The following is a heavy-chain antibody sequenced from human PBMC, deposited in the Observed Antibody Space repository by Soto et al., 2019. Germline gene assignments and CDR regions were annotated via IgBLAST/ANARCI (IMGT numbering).Heavy chain of an antibody. CDR2: INSDGSST. V-gene: IGHV3-74*01. Sequence: PGGSLRLSCAASGFTFSSYWMHWVRQAPGKGLVWVSRINSDGSSTSYADSVKVRFTISRDNAKNTLYLQMNSLRAEDTAVYYCARDARDYDSVTGPLPTRYMDVCGKGTTVTV. CDR3: ARDARDYDSVTGPLPTRYMDV. J-gene: IGHJ6*03. CDR1: GFTFSSYW. D-gene: IGHD3-9*01.